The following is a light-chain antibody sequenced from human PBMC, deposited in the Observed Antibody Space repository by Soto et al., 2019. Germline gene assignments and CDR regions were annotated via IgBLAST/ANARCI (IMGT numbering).Light chain of an antibody. CDR1: QSVVSS. V-gene: IGKV3-15*01. J-gene: IGKJ2*01. CDR3: QQYNYWPRA. CDR2: AAS. Sequence: VLRSRSPATLYVSPGESATLSCRASQSVVSSLAWYQQKPGQTPRLLIYAASTRATGIPARFSGSGSGTEFILTISSLQSEDFALYYCQQYNYWPRAFGQGTKVDIK.